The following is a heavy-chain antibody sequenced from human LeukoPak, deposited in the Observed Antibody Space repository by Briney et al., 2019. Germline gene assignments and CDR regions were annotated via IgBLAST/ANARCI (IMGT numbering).Heavy chain of an antibody. Sequence: SDTLSLTCTVSGGSISSYYWSWIRQPPGKGLEWIGYIYYSGSTNYNPSLKSRVTISVDTSKNQFSLKLSSVTAADTAVYYCARSIAAAAGIDYWGQGTLVTVSS. CDR1: GGSISSYY. V-gene: IGHV4-59*07. J-gene: IGHJ4*02. CDR2: IYYSGST. CDR3: ARSIAAAAGIDY. D-gene: IGHD6-13*01.